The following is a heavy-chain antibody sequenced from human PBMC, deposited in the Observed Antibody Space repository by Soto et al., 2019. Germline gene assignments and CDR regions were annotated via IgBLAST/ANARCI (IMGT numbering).Heavy chain of an antibody. CDR3: ATGSSSLFYYYYGMDV. CDR1: GYTFTMYY. J-gene: IGHJ6*02. Sequence: GASVKVSCKASGYTFTMYYMHCVLQAPVRGLEWMGIINPSGGSTSYAQKFQGRVTMTRDTSTSTVYMELSSLRSEDTAVYYCATGSSSLFYYYYGMDVWGQGTTVTVSS. D-gene: IGHD6-6*01. CDR2: INPSGGST. V-gene: IGHV1-46*01.